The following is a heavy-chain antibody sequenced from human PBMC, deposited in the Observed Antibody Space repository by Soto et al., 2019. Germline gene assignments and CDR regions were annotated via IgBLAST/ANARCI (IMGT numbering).Heavy chain of an antibody. V-gene: IGHV4-39*01. CDR2: IYYSGST. CDR3: ARLTTIFLIVVVIRPHYFVF. Sequence: PSETLSLTCTVSGGSISSSSYYWGWIRQPPGKGLEWIGSIYYSGSTYYNPSLKSRVTISVDTSKNQFSLKLSSVTAADTAVYYCARLTTIFLIVVVIRPHYFVFWGQRTLVTGST. D-gene: IGHD3-22*01. CDR1: GGSISSSSYY. J-gene: IGHJ4*02.